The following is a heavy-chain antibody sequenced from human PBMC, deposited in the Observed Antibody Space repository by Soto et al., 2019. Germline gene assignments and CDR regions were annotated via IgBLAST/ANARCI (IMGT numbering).Heavy chain of an antibody. D-gene: IGHD3-22*01. V-gene: IGHV4-31*03. CDR3: ARDSLDSSGNFMRHPDAFDV. CDR2: THYSANT. CDR1: GGSINSDGYY. J-gene: IGHJ3*01. Sequence: QVQLQESGPGLVKPSQTLSLTCTVSGGSINSDGYYWSWIRQHPGKGLEWIGYTHYSANTYYNPSLKSRIAISIDTSKTQFSLQLSSVTVAVTAVYFCARDSLDSSGNFMRHPDAFDVWGQGTGVAVSS.